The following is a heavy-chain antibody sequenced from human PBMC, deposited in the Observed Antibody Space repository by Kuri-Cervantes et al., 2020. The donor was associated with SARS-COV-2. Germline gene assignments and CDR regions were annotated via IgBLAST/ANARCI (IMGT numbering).Heavy chain of an antibody. CDR2: ISAYNGNT. CDR3: ARDLDSSGYGYYYYGMDV. CDR1: GYTFTSYG. D-gene: IGHD3-22*01. V-gene: IGHV1-18*04. J-gene: IGHJ6*02. Sequence: SVKVSCKASGYTFTSYGISWVRQAPGQGLEWMGWISAYNGNTNYAQKLQGRVTMTTDTSTSTAYMELRSLRSDDTAVYYCARDLDSSGYGYYYYGMDVWGQGTTVTVPS.